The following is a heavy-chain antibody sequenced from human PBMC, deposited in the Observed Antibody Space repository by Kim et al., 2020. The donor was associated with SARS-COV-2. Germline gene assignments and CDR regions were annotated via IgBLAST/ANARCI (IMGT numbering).Heavy chain of an antibody. J-gene: IGHJ5*02. Sequence: SETLSLTCTVSGGSISSSSYYWGWIRQPPGKGLEWIGSIYYSGSTYYNPSLKSRVTISVDTSKNQFSLKLSSVTAADTALYYCARHGPFGWQLVYNWFDPWGQGTLLTVSS. CDR1: GGSISSSSYY. V-gene: IGHV4-39*01. CDR2: IYYSGST. CDR3: ARHGPFGWQLVYNWFDP. D-gene: IGHD6-6*01.